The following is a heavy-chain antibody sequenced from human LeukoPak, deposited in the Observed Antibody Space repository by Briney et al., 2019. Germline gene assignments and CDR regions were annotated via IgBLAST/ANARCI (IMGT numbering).Heavy chain of an antibody. D-gene: IGHD5-24*01. CDR3: ARGRDGYNFGYFDL. J-gene: IGHJ2*01. CDR2: MTPNSGYT. CDR1: GYTFTSYD. Sequence: ASVKVSCKASGYTFTSYDINCVRQATGQGLEWMGWMTPNSGYTGYAQKFQGRVTITRNTSITTAYMELSSLRFEDTAVYYCARGRDGYNFGYFDLWGRGTLVTVSS. V-gene: IGHV1-8*03.